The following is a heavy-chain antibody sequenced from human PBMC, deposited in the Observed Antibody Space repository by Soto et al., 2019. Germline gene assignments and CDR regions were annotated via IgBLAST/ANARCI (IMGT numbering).Heavy chain of an antibody. CDR3: ARDRRGYYFDY. J-gene: IGHJ4*02. D-gene: IGHD3-10*01. V-gene: IGHV3-30-3*01. CDR2: ISYDGSNK. CDR1: GFTFSSYA. Sequence: QVQLVESGGGVVQPGRSLRLSCAASGFTFSSYAMHWVRQAPGKGLEWVAVISYDGSNKYYADSVKVRFTISRDNSKNTLYLQMNSLRAEDTAVYYCARDRRGYYFDYWGQGTLVTVSS.